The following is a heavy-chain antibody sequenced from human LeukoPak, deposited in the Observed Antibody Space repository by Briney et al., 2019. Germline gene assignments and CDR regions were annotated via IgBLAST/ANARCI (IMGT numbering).Heavy chain of an antibody. Sequence: GGSLRLSCTASGFTFSDYYMSWIRQAPGKGLEWVSYISSSGSTIYYADSVKGRFTISRDNAKNSLFLQMNSLRAENTAVYYCASSDQTLSYGGKRYFDYWGQGTLVTVSS. J-gene: IGHJ4*02. V-gene: IGHV3-11*01. CDR2: ISSSGSTI. CDR1: GFTFSDYY. CDR3: ASSDQTLSYGGKRYFDY. D-gene: IGHD3-16*01.